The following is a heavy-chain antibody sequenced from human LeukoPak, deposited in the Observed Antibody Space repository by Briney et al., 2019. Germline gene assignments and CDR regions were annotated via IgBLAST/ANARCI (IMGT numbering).Heavy chain of an antibody. CDR1: GFTFDDYA. Sequence: GGSLRLSCAASGFTFDDYAMHWVRQAPGKGLEWVSGISWNSGSIGYADSVKGRFTISRDNAKNSLYLQMNSLRAEDTALYYCAKGTFRYSGSYYDSPGFDYWGQGTLVTVSS. J-gene: IGHJ4*02. D-gene: IGHD1-26*01. CDR2: ISWNSGSI. V-gene: IGHV3-9*01. CDR3: AKGTFRYSGSYYDSPGFDY.